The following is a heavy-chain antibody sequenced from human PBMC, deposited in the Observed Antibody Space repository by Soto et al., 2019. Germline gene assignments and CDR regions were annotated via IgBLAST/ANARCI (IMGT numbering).Heavy chain of an antibody. CDR3: ARNLYSSGPYAY. J-gene: IGHJ4*02. CDR1: GGTFSSYA. CDR2: IIPICGTA. D-gene: IGHD6-19*01. V-gene: IGHV1-69*12. Sequence: QVQLVQSGAEVKKPGSSVKVSCQASGGTFSSYAISWVRPAPGQGLEWMGGIIPICGTANYAQKFQGRVTITAHESTSTAYMELSSLISEDTAVYYCARNLYSSGPYAYSGQGTLVT.